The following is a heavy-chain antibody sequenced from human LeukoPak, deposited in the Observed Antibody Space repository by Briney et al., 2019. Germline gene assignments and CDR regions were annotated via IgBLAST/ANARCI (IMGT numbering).Heavy chain of an antibody. D-gene: IGHD6-19*01. CDR2: IYPGDSDT. CDR1: EYSFTSYW. V-gene: IGHV5-51*01. J-gene: IGHJ4*02. CDR3: SRDGDASGWHLLTDY. Sequence: GESLKISCKGSEYSFTSYWIGWVRQIPGKGLEWMGIIYPGDSDTTYSPSFQGQVTISADKSITTAYLQWSSLNASDTVMYYSSRDGDASGWHLLTDYWGQGTQVTVAS.